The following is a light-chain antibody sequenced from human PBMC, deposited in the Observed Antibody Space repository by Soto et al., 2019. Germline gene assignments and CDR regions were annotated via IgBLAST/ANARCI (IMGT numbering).Light chain of an antibody. J-gene: IGLJ2*01. CDR2: NNN. CDR3: ATGDSGLSVTVV. V-gene: IGLV1-51*01. CDR1: SSNIGKNY. Sequence: QSVLTQPPSVSAAPGQKVTISCSGSSSNIGKNYVSWYQHLPGTTPKLLIYNNNQRPAGIPDRFSGSKSGTTATLVITGLQTGDEADYYCATGDSGLSVTVVFGGGTQLTVL.